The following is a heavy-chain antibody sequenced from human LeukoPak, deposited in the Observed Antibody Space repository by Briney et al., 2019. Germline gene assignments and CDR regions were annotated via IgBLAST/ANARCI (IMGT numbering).Heavy chain of an antibody. V-gene: IGHV1-2*02. D-gene: IGHD3-10*01. CDR3: ARGRSFGELGVY. J-gene: IGHJ4*02. Sequence: ASVKVSCKASGYTLIDYYIHWVRQAPGQGLEWMGSINPNSDVTNYAQNFQGRVTMTRDTFIRTAYMELSRLTSDDTAVYYCARGRSFGELGVYWGQGTLLTASS. CDR2: INPNSDVT. CDR1: GYTLIDYY.